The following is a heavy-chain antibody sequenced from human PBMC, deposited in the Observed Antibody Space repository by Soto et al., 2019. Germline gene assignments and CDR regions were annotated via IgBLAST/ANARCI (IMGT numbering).Heavy chain of an antibody. CDR3: ARQIYDSDTGPNFQYYFDS. J-gene: IGHJ4*02. CDR2: IDPSDSQT. D-gene: IGHD3-22*01. Sequence: DSLTISCKGSGYSFAGYWITLVRQKPGKGLEWMGRIDPSDSQTYYSPSFRGHVTISVTKSITTVFLQWSSLRASDTAMYYCARQIYDSDTGPNFQYYFDSWGQGTPVTVSS. CDR1: GYSFAGYW. V-gene: IGHV5-10-1*01.